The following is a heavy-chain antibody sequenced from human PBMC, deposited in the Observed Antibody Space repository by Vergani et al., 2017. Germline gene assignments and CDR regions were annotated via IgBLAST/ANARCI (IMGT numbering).Heavy chain of an antibody. Sequence: QLHLQESGPGLVKPSETLSLTCTVSGGSITSSSYYWGWIRQPPGKGLEWMGNIYHSGGADYNPSLKGRVTLSVDTSKNQFSLEVTSVTAADTAIYFCARTESFILRYFHWALWGQGTLVTVSS. V-gene: IGHV4-39*01. CDR1: GGSITSSSYY. CDR2: IYHSGGA. D-gene: IGHD3-9*01. J-gene: IGHJ4*02. CDR3: ARTESFILRYFHWAL.